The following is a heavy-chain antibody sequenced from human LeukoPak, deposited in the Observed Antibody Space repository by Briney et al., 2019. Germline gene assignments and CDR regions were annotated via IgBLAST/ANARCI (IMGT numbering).Heavy chain of an antibody. Sequence: GGSLRLSCVASRFTFNDCAMAWVRQAPGEGQEWVSAIDSSGTITYYADSVKGRFTISRDNSRNTLYLQVNSLRAEDTAIYYCVKIAVAGHLDYWGQGTLATVSS. D-gene: IGHD6-19*01. V-gene: IGHV3-23*05. CDR1: RFTFNDCA. J-gene: IGHJ4*02. CDR2: IDSSGTIT. CDR3: VKIAVAGHLDY.